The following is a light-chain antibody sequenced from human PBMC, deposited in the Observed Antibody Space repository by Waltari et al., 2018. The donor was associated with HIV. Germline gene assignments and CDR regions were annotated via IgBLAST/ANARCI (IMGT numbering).Light chain of an antibody. Sequence: DVQMAQSPSSVSASVGDRVTITCRASQGIKTWLAWYQHKPAEAPTLLIYDACRLQSGVPARFNGSGSGLDFTLSITNFQPEDSATYYCQQAISFPHTFGGGTRVDI. J-gene: IGKJ4*01. CDR2: DAC. V-gene: IGKV1-12*01. CDR3: QQAISFPHT. CDR1: QGIKTW.